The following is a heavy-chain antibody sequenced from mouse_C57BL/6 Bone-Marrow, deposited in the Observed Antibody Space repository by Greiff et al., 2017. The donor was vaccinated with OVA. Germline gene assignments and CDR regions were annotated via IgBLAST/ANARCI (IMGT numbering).Heavy chain of an antibody. J-gene: IGHJ2*01. CDR1: GYSFTGYY. CDR3: ARYNGSPYFDY. D-gene: IGHD1-1*01. V-gene: IGHV1-42*01. CDR2: INPSTGGT. Sequence: DVQLQESGPELVKPGASVKISCKASGYSFTGYYMNWVKQSPEKSLEWIGEINPSTGGTTYNQKFKAKATLTVDKSSSTAYMQLKSLTSEDSAVYYCARYNGSPYFDYWGQGTTLTVSS.